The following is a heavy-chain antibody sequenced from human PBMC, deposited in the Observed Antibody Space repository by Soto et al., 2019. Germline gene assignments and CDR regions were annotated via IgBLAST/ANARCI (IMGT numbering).Heavy chain of an antibody. J-gene: IGHJ6*02. V-gene: IGHV1-69*01. Sequence: HVQLVQSGAEVKKPGSSVKVSCKASGGTFSSYAISWVRQAPGQGLEWMGGIIPIFGTANYAQKFQGRVTITADESTRTAYMELSSLRSEDTAVYYCARSQGYCSSTSCYGRGYYYYGMDVWGQGTTVTVSS. D-gene: IGHD2-2*01. CDR3: ARSQGYCSSTSCYGRGYYYYGMDV. CDR2: IIPIFGTA. CDR1: GGTFSSYA.